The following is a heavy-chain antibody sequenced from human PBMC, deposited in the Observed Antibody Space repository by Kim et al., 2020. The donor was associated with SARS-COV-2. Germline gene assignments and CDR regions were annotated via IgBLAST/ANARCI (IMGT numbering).Heavy chain of an antibody. D-gene: IGHD3-3*01. CDR3: ARSEGVVRLDY. CDR2: ISYDGSNK. Sequence: GGSLRLSCAASGFTFSSYAMHWVRQAPGKGLEWVAVISYDGSNKYYADSVKGRFTISRDNSKNTLYLQMNSLRAEDTAVYYCARSEGVVRLDYWGQGTL. CDR1: GFTFSSYA. V-gene: IGHV3-30*04. J-gene: IGHJ4*02.